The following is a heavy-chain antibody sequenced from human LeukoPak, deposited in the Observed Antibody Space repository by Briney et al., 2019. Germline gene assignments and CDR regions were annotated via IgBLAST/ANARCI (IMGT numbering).Heavy chain of an antibody. V-gene: IGHV3-23*01. CDR2: MSGSGGST. Sequence: GGSLRLSCAASGFTFSSYAMSWVRQAPGKGLEWVSDMSGSGGSTYYADSVKGRFTISRDNSKNTLYLQMNRLRAEDTAVYYCARVRSGWYLSYYYYYYMDVWGKGTTVTVSS. CDR1: GFTFSSYA. CDR3: ARVRSGWYLSYYYYYYMDV. D-gene: IGHD6-19*01. J-gene: IGHJ6*03.